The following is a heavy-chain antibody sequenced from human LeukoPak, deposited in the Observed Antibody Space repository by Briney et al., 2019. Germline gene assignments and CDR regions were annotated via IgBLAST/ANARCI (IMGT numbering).Heavy chain of an antibody. J-gene: IGHJ4*02. CDR1: GVSISSYY. V-gene: IGHV4-59*01. D-gene: IGHD3-22*01. CDR3: ARAGTYYYDSSGYYPQFDY. CDR2: IYGSGRI. Sequence: PSETLSLTCAVSGVSISSYYGSWIRQPPRKGLEWMGYIYGSGRINYNSSLKRRVTRSVDTPKDQFSLKLSSVTAADTAVYCCARAGTYYYDSSGYYPQFDYWGQGTLVTVSS.